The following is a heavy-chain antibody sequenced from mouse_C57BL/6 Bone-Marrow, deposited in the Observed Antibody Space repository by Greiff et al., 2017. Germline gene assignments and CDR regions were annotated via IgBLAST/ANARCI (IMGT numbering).Heavy chain of an antibody. D-gene: IGHD1-1*01. CDR1: GYTFTSYW. J-gene: IGHJ4*01. Sequence: QVQLQQPGAELVKPGASVKMSCKASGYTFTSYWITWVKQRPGQGLEWIGRIDPNSGGTKYNEKFKSKATLTVDKPSSTAYMQLSSLTSEDSAVYYCARRGGGSRRGYYAMDYWGQGTSVTVSS. CDR2: IDPNSGGT. CDR3: ARRGGGSRRGYYAMDY. V-gene: IGHV1-72*01.